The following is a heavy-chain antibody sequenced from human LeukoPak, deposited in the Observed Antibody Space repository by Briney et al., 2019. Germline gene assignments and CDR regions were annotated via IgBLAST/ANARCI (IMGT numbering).Heavy chain of an antibody. J-gene: IGHJ5*02. CDR3: ARRHSSGWYGSWFDP. D-gene: IGHD6-19*01. V-gene: IGHV4-34*01. CDR1: GGSFSGYY. CDR2: INHSGST. Sequence: PSETLSLTCAVYGGSFSGYYWSWIRQPPGKGLEWIGEINHSGSTNYNPSLKSRVTISVDTSKNQFSLKLSSVTAADTAVYYCARRHSSGWYGSWFDPWGQGTLVTVSS.